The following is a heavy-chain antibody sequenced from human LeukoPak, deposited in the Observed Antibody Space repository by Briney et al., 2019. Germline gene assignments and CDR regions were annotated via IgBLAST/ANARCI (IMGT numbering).Heavy chain of an antibody. CDR2: ADGGGSST. CDR1: GFTFSTHW. V-gene: IGHV3-74*01. J-gene: IGHJ4*01. D-gene: IGHD3-22*01. Sequence: GGSLRLSCAASGFTFSTHWMHWVRQVPGRGPGWVSRADGGGSSTSYADSVKGRFSISRDNAKSTLYLQMNGLRAEDTAVYYCARGPGSSGGAYVGDYWGHGTLVTVSS. CDR3: ARGPGSSGGAYVGDY.